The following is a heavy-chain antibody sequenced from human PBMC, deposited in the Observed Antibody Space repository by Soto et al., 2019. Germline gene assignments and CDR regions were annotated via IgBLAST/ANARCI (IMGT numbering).Heavy chain of an antibody. V-gene: IGHV4-59*01. CDR2: IYYSGST. Sequence: SETLSLTCTVSGGSISSYYWSWIRQPPGKGLEWIGYIYYSGSTNYNPSLKSRVTISVDTSKNQFSLKLSSVTAADTAVYYCARGVGYCTNGVCYSNYYYYGMDVWGQGTTVTVSS. CDR1: GGSISSYY. CDR3: ARGVGYCTNGVCYSNYYYYGMDV. D-gene: IGHD2-8*01. J-gene: IGHJ6*02.